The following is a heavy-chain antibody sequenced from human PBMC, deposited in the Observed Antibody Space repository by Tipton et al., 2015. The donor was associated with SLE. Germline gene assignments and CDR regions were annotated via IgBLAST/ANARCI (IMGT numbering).Heavy chain of an antibody. D-gene: IGHD3-9*01. CDR1: GYTFTSYD. V-gene: IGHV1-8*01. CDR2: MNPNSGNT. J-gene: IGHJ5*02. Sequence: QVQLVQSGAEVKKPGASVKVSCKASGYTFTSYDINWVRQATGQGLEWMGWMNPNSGNTGYAQKFQGRVTMTRNTSISTAYMELSSLRSEDTAVYYCARGHDILTGYYRWFDPWGQGTLVTVSS. CDR3: ARGHDILTGYYRWFDP.